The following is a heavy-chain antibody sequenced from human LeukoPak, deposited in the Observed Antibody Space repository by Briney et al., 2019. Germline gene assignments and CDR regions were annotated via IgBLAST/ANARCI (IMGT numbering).Heavy chain of an antibody. D-gene: IGHD1-1*01. Sequence: TGGSLRLSCVASGFTFSSYAMSCVRQAPAKGLEWVSAISGGADSTYYADSVKGRFTISRDNSKNTLYLQVNSLRAEDTAVYYCAKDLDGFAWGQGVLVTVSS. J-gene: IGHJ5*02. CDR1: GFTFSSYA. V-gene: IGHV3-23*01. CDR3: AKDLDGFA. CDR2: ISGGADST.